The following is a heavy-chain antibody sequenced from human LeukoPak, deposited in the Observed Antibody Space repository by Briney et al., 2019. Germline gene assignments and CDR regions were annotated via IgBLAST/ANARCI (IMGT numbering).Heavy chain of an antibody. CDR1: GGSISSYY. D-gene: IGHD2-2*01. Sequence: PSETLSLPCTVSGGSISSYYWSWIRQPPGKGLVWFGYIYTSGSTNYNPSLKSRVTISVDTSKNQFSLKLSSVTAADTAVYYSARSIVVVPATIVYYETYYYYMDVWGKGTMVTVSS. CDR3: ARSIVVVPATIVYYETYYYYMDV. J-gene: IGHJ6*03. V-gene: IGHV4-4*09. CDR2: IYTSGST.